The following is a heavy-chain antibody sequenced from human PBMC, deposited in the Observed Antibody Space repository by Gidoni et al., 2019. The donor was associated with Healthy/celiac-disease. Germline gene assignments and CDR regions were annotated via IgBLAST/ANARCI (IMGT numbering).Heavy chain of an antibody. J-gene: IGHJ5*02. D-gene: IGHD6-19*01. CDR2: INAGNGNT. CDR1: GYTFTSYA. CDR3: AKMGGAVAGFDP. V-gene: IGHV1-3*01. Sequence: QVQLVQSGAEVKKHGASVKVSCKASGYTFTSYAMHWVRQAPGQRLEWVGWINAGNGNTTYSQKFQGRVTITRDTSASTAYMELSSLRSEDTAVYYCAKMGGAVAGFDPWGQGTLVTVSS.